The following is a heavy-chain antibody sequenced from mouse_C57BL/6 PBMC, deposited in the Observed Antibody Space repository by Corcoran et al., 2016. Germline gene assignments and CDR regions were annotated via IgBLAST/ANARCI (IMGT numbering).Heavy chain of an antibody. D-gene: IGHD4-1*01. Sequence: EVQLQQSGPELVKPGASVKISCKASGYTFTDYYMNWVKQSHGKSLEWIGDINPNNGGTSYNQKFKGKATLTVDKSSSTAYMELRSLTSEDSAVYYCARTGPFDYWGRGTTLTVSS. CDR1: GYTFTDYY. CDR3: ARTGPFDY. CDR2: INPNNGGT. V-gene: IGHV1-26*01. J-gene: IGHJ2*01.